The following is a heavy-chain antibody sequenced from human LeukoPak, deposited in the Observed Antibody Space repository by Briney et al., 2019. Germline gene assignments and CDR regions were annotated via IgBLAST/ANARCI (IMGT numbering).Heavy chain of an antibody. V-gene: IGHV1-2*02. Sequence: ASVRVSCKASGYTFTGYYLQWVRQAPGQGLEWMGWINPNGGGTNYAQKFQGRVTMTRDTSISTAYVELSSLRSDDTAVYYCARDRLRYFDYWGQGTLVTVSS. CDR1: GYTFTGYY. CDR2: INPNGGGT. D-gene: IGHD5/OR15-5a*01. J-gene: IGHJ4*02. CDR3: ARDRLRYFDY.